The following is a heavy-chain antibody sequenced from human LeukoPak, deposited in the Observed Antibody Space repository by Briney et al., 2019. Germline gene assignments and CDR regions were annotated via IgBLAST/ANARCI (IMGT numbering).Heavy chain of an antibody. V-gene: IGHV1-8*01. CDR1: GYTFTSSD. J-gene: IGHJ4*02. D-gene: IGHD3-10*01. CDR3: ASGVHVDGSGSYYLDY. CDR2: MNPNSGNT. Sequence: ASVKVSCKASGYTFTSSDINWVRQAPGQGLEWMGWMNPNSGNTGYAQKFQGRVTMTRKTPISTAYMELSSLRSEDTAVYYCASGVHVDGSGSYYLDYWGQGTLVTVSS.